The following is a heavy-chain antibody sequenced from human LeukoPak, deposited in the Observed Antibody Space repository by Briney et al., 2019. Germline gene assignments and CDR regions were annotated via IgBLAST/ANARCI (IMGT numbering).Heavy chain of an antibody. J-gene: IGHJ4*02. V-gene: IGHV3-49*04. CDR2: IRSKAYGGTT. CDR1: GFTLGDYA. Sequence: GGSLRLSCTASGFTLGDYAMSWVRPAPGKGPEWVGFIRSKAYGGTTEYAASVKGRFTISRDDSKSIAYLQMNSLKTEDTAVYYCTRGTMVRGVIIRHDYWGQGTLVTVSS. CDR3: TRGTMVRGVIIRHDY. D-gene: IGHD3-10*01.